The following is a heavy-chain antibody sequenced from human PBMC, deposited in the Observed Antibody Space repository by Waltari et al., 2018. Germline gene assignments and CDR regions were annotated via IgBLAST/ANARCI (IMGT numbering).Heavy chain of an antibody. Sequence: EVQLVESGGGLVQPGGSLRLSCAASGFTFSSYWMSWVRQAPGKGLGWVANIKQDGSEKYYVESVKGRFTISRDNAKNSLYLQMNSLRAEDTAVYYCASTAASEGAFDIWGQGTMVTVSS. V-gene: IGHV3-7*01. D-gene: IGHD2-2*01. CDR2: IKQDGSEK. CDR1: GFTFSSYW. CDR3: ASTAASEGAFDI. J-gene: IGHJ3*02.